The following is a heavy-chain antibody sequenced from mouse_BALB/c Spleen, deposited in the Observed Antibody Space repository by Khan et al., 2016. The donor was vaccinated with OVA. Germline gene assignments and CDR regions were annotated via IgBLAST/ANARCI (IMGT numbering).Heavy chain of an antibody. V-gene: IGHV2-4-1*01. CDR3: ARNGGDY. CDR2: IWSGGST. Sequence: QVQLKQSGPGLVQPSQSLSITCTVSGFSLTSYGVHWVRQSPGKGLEWLGVIWSGGSTDCNAAFISRLSISKDNSKSQVFFKMNSLQADDTAIYYWARNGGDYWGQGTTLTVSS. CDR1: GFSLTSYG. J-gene: IGHJ2*01.